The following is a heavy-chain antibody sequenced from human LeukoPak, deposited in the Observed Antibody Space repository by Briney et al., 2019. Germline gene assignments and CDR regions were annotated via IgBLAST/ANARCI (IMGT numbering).Heavy chain of an antibody. D-gene: IGHD3-10*01. V-gene: IGHV3-30*01. Sequence: PGGSLRLSCAASGFTFSRYAMHWVRQAPGKGLEWVAVISYDGNNGFYADSVKGRFTISGDSSENTLYLQMNSLRAEDTAVYYCARDLSYYGSGSYYNYYYYMDVWGKGTTVTVSS. CDR2: ISYDGNNG. CDR3: ARDLSYYGSGSYYNYYYYMDV. CDR1: GFTFSRYA. J-gene: IGHJ6*03.